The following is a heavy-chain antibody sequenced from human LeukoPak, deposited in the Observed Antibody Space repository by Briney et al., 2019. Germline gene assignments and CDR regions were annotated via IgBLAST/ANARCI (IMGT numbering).Heavy chain of an antibody. CDR1: GGSFSGYY. J-gene: IGHJ4*02. Sequence: PSETLSLTCAVYGGSFSGYYWSWIRQPSGKGLEWIGEINHSGSTNYNPSLKSRVTISVETSKNQFSLKLSSVTAADTAVYYCARGPPPFGSGRVFGYWGQGTLVTVSS. CDR3: ARGPPPFGSGRVFGY. V-gene: IGHV4-34*01. D-gene: IGHD6-19*01. CDR2: INHSGST.